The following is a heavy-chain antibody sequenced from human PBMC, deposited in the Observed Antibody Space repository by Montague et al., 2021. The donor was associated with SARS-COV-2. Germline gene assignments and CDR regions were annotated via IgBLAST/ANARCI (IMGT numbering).Heavy chain of an antibody. CDR2: IYNGGSA. Sequence: SETLSLTCAVSGGSISGHYWAWIRQPPGKGLEWIGHIYNGGSANYNPSLKSRVTLSVAPSKNQFSLKMSSVAAADTAKYYCARGGSSVGMATSYYFDSWGQGTLVTVSS. J-gene: IGHJ4*02. D-gene: IGHD5-24*01. CDR1: GGSISGHY. CDR3: ARGGSSVGMATSYYFDS. V-gene: IGHV4-59*11.